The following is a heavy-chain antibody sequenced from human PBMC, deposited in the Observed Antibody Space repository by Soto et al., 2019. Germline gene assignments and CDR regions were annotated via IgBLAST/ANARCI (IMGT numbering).Heavy chain of an antibody. CDR1: GFTFSAYG. CDR2: ISYDGSNK. CDR3: AKDRKGAGVRGYLDY. D-gene: IGHD3-10*01. J-gene: IGHJ4*02. Sequence: QVQLVESGGGVVQPGRSLRLSCAGSGFTFSAYGMDWVRQAPGKGLEWVAVISYDGSNKYYADSVKGRFTISRDNSKNTLYLQVNSRRAEDTAVYYCAKDRKGAGVRGYLDYWGQGTLVTVYS. V-gene: IGHV3-30*18.